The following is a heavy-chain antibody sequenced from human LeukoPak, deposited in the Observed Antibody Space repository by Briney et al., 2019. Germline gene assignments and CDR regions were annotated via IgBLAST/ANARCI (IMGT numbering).Heavy chain of an antibody. D-gene: IGHD5-18*01. V-gene: IGHV4-61*02. CDR2: IYTSGST. Sequence: SETLSLTCTVSGGSISSGSYYWSWIRQPAGKGLEWIGRIYTSGSTNYNPSLKSRVTISVDTSKNQFSLKLSSVTAADTAVYYCAREIIGYSYGYDYWGQGTLVTVSS. J-gene: IGHJ4*02. CDR1: GGSISSGSYY. CDR3: AREIIGYSYGYDY.